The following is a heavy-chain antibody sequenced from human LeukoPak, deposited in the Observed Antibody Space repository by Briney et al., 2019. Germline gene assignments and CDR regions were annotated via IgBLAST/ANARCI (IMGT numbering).Heavy chain of an antibody. D-gene: IGHD3-3*01. Sequence: ASVKVSCKASGYTFTGYYMHWVRQAPGQGLEWMGWINPNSGGTNYAQKFQGRVTMTRDTSISTAYMELSRLRSDDTAVYYCARSTGYFDFLMDVWGKGTTVTVSS. V-gene: IGHV1-2*02. CDR2: INPNSGGT. J-gene: IGHJ6*04. CDR3: ARSTGYFDFLMDV. CDR1: GYTFTGYY.